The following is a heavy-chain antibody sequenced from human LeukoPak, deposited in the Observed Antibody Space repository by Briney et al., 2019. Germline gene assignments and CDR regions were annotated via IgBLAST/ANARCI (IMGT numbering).Heavy chain of an antibody. CDR3: ARAVDIVVVPAAYDY. J-gene: IGHJ4*02. V-gene: IGHV3-21*01. Sequence: GGSLRLSCAASGFTFGSYSMNWVRQAPGKGLEWVSSISSSSSYIYYADSVKGRFTISRDNAKNSLYLQMNSLRAEDTAVYYCARAVDIVVVPAAYDYWGQGTLVTVSS. CDR1: GFTFGSYS. CDR2: ISSSSSYI. D-gene: IGHD2-2*03.